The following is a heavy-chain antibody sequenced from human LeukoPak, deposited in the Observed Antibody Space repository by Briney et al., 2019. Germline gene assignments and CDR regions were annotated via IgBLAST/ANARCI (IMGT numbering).Heavy chain of an antibody. J-gene: IGHJ4*02. CDR2: IKSKTDGGTT. V-gene: IGHV3-15*07. D-gene: IGHD3-22*01. Sequence: GGSLRLSCAASGFTFSNAWMNWVRQAPGKGLEWVGRIKSKTDGGTTDYAAPVKGRFTISRDDSKNTLYLQMNSLKTEDTAVYYCARMYYYDSSGYYYSSSYYFDYWGQGTLVTVSS. CDR3: ARMYYYDSSGYYYSSSYYFDY. CDR1: GFTFSNAW.